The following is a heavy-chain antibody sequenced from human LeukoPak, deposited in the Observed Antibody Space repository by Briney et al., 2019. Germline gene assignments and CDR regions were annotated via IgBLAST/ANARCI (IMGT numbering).Heavy chain of an antibody. J-gene: IGHJ1*01. Sequence: ASVKVSCKASGYTFTSSGVSWVRQAPGQGPEWMGWISAYNNNANYAQRFQGRLTMTTDTSTSTAYMEPRSLRSDDTAVYYCAGAGSAVTQYFHHWGQGTLVTVSS. CDR3: AGAGSAVTQYFHH. D-gene: IGHD2-21*02. V-gene: IGHV1-18*04. CDR1: GYTFTSSG. CDR2: ISAYNNNA.